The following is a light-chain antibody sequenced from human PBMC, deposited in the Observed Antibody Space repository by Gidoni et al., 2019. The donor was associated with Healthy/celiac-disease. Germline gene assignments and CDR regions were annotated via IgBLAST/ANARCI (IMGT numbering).Light chain of an antibody. J-gene: IGLJ2*01. CDR1: NIGSKS. V-gene: IGLV3-21*02. CDR3: QVWDSSSDPVV. Sequence: SYVLTLPPPVSVPPGQTARITCGGNNIGSKSVHWYQQKPGQAPVLVVYDDSDRPSGIPERFPGSNSGNTATLTISRVEAGDEADYYCQVWDSSSDPVVFGGGTKLTVL. CDR2: DDS.